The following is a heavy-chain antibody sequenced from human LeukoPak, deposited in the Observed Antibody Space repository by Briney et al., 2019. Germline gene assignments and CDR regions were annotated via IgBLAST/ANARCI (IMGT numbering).Heavy chain of an antibody. D-gene: IGHD4-17*01. CDR1: GFTFSSYA. V-gene: IGHV3-23*01. CDR3: ASFDYGDYVPYFDY. J-gene: IGHJ4*02. Sequence: GGSLRLSCAASGFTFSSYAMSWVRQAPGKGLEWVSAISGSGGSTYYADSVKGRFTISRDNSKNTLYLQMNSLRAEDTAVYYCASFDYGDYVPYFDYWGQGTLVTVSS. CDR2: ISGSGGST.